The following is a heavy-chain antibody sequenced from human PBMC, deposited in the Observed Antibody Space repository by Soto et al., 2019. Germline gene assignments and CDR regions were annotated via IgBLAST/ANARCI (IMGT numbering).Heavy chain of an antibody. D-gene: IGHD2-8*01. CDR1: GFTFSTYS. CDR3: ARDNGMAGSFDP. CDR2: ISIGSTTI. J-gene: IGHJ5*02. V-gene: IGHV3-48*02. Sequence: GGSLRLSCAASGFTFSTYSINWGRQAPGKGLEWIAYISIGSTTIFYADSVKGRFTISRDNAKSSLYLQMNSLRDEDTAVYYCARDNGMAGSFDPWGQGTLVTVSS.